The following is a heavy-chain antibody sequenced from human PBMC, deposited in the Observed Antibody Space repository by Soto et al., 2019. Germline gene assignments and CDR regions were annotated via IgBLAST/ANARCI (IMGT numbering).Heavy chain of an antibody. CDR2: ISSGSTI. D-gene: IGHD6-19*01. Sequence: PGGSLRLSCAASGFTFSDYYMSWIRQAPGKGLEWVSYISSGSTIYYADSVKGRFTISRDNAKNSLYLQMNSLRAEDTAVYYCAREYSGGWYEACWFDPWGQGTLVTVSS. CDR3: AREYSGGWYEACWFDP. V-gene: IGHV3-11*01. J-gene: IGHJ5*02. CDR1: GFTFSDYY.